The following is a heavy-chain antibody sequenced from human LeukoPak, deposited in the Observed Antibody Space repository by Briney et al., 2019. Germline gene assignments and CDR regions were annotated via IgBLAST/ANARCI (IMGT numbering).Heavy chain of an antibody. D-gene: IGHD6-6*01. Sequence: GGSLRLSCAASGFTFSSYAMSWVRQAPGKGLGWVSGISGSSDSTYYADSVKGRFTISRDNSKNTLYLQMNRLRAEDTAIYYCAKGDSSSSDPRLGYFDYWGQGTLVTVSS. J-gene: IGHJ4*02. CDR2: ISGSSDST. CDR3: AKGDSSSSDPRLGYFDY. CDR1: GFTFSSYA. V-gene: IGHV3-23*01.